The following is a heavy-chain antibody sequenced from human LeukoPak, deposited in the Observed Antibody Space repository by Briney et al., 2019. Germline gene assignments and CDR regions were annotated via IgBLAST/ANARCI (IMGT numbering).Heavy chain of an antibody. V-gene: IGHV3-74*01. CDR1: GFTFSSYA. Sequence: PGGSLRLSCAASGFTFSSYAMSWVRQAPGKGLEWVSRINEDGSSTSYAESVRGRFTTSRDNAKNTLYLQMNSLRAEDTAVYYCTRDTFGARDSWGQGTLVTVSS. CDR3: TRDTFGARDS. D-gene: IGHD3-10*01. CDR2: INEDGSST. J-gene: IGHJ4*02.